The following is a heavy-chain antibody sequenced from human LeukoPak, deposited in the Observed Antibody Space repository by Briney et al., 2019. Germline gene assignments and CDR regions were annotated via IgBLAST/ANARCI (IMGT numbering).Heavy chain of an antibody. D-gene: IGHD3-16*01. J-gene: IGHJ4*02. CDR3: AGVGDKGAFDY. CDR2: ITNNGDST. Sequence: PGGSLRLSCAASGFTFSSYAMRWVRQAPGKRLEYVSAITNNGDSTYYANSVKGRFIISRDNSKNTLYLQMGSLRAEDMAVYYCAGVGDKGAFDYWGQGTLVTVSS. V-gene: IGHV3-64*01. CDR1: GFTFSSYA.